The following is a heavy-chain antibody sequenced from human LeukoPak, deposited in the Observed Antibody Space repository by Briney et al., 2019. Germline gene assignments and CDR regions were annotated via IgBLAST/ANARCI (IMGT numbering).Heavy chain of an antibody. CDR1: GGSISSGGYS. D-gene: IGHD3-16*02. J-gene: IGHJ4*02. V-gene: IGHV4-30-2*01. CDR2: IYHSGST. CDR3: ARGFGGVIVIPYYFDH. Sequence: SQTLSLTCAVSGGSISSGGYSWSWIRQPPGKGLEWIGYIYHSGSTYYNPSLKSRVTISVDRSKNQFSLKLSSVTAADTAVYYCARGFGGVIVIPYYFDHWGQGTLVTVSS.